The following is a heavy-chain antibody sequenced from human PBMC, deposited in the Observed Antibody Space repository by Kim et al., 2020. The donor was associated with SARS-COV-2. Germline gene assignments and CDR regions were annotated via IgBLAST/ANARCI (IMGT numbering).Heavy chain of an antibody. CDR2: INHSGST. CDR1: GGSFSGYY. V-gene: IGHV4-34*01. CDR3: RGGSGSYYGYYYGMDV. Sequence: SETLSLTCAVYGGSFSGYYWSWIRQPPGKGLEWIGEINHSGSTNYNPSLKSRVTISVDTSKNQFSLKLSSVTAADTAVYYCRGGSGSYYGYYYGMDVWGQGTTVTVSS. D-gene: IGHD3-10*01. J-gene: IGHJ6*02.